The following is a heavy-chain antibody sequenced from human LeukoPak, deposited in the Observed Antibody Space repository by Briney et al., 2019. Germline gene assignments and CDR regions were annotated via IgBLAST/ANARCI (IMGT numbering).Heavy chain of an antibody. CDR2: VKSVGSDT. J-gene: IGHJ4*02. CDR3: TTGIGNYYYY. V-gene: IGHV3-74*01. CDR1: GSTFSRYW. Sequence: GGSLRLSCAASGSTFSRYWMHWVRQAPGKGLVWVSRVKSVGSDTIYADSVKGRFTISRDNAKNTLHLQMDSLRAEDTAVYYCTTGIGNYYYYWGQGTLVTVAS. D-gene: IGHD3-10*01.